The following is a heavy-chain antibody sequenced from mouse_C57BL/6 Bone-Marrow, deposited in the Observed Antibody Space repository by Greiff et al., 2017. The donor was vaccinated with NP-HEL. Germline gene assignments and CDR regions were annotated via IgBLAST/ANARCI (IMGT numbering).Heavy chain of an antibody. CDR3: ARPLTVVAPRAMDY. Sequence: VQGVESGAELAKPGASVKLSCKASGYTFTSYWMHWVKQRPGQGLEWIGYINPSSGYTKYNQKFKDKATLTADKSSSTAYMQLSSLTYEDSAVYYCARPLTVVAPRAMDYWGQGTSVTVSS. V-gene: IGHV1-7*01. J-gene: IGHJ4*01. CDR1: GYTFTSYW. CDR2: INPSSGYT. D-gene: IGHD1-1*01.